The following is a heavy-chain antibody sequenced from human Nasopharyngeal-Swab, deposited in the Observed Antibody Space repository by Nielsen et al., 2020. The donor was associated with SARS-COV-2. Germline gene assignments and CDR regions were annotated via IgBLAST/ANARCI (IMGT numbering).Heavy chain of an antibody. J-gene: IGHJ2*01. D-gene: IGHD4-17*01. Sequence: GESLKISCAASGFTFSSYGMHWVRQAPGKGLEWVAVTSYDGSNKYYADSVKGRFTISRDNSKNTLYLQMNSLRAEDTAVYYCARDYGDYESGWYFDLWGRGTLVTVSS. CDR3: ARDYGDYESGWYFDL. CDR2: TSYDGSNK. CDR1: GFTFSSYG. V-gene: IGHV3-30*03.